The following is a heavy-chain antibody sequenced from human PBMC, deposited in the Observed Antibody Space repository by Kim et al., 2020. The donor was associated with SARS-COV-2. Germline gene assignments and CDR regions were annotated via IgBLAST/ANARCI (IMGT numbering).Heavy chain of an antibody. Sequence: GGSLRLSCAASGFTFSSYGMHWVRQAPGKGLEWVAVIWYDGSNKYYADSVKGRFTISRDNSKNTLYLQMNSLRAEDTAVYYCARPPPRSSSSLFDYWGQGTLVTVSS. D-gene: IGHD6-6*01. V-gene: IGHV3-33*01. J-gene: IGHJ4*02. CDR3: ARPPPRSSSSLFDY. CDR1: GFTFSSYG. CDR2: IWYDGSNK.